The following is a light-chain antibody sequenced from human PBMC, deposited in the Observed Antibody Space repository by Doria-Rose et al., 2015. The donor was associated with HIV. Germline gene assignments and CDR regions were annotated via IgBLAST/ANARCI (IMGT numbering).Light chain of an antibody. J-gene: IGKJ3*01. Sequence: DIRMTQSPESLGMSLGERATLNCKSNQSLLYTSKNYLAWNQQKPGQPPKLLINWASTRQSGVPARFSGSGSGTDFTLTISSLEAEDVAVYYCQQCYDTPSFGPGTTVDIK. V-gene: IGKV4-1*01. CDR3: QQCYDTPS. CDR1: QSLLYTSKNY. CDR2: WAS.